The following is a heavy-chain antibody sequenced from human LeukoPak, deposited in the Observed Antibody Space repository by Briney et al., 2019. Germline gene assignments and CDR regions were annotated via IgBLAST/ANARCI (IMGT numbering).Heavy chain of an antibody. D-gene: IGHD3-10*01. Sequence: GSLRLSCAASGFTFSSYAMSWVRQAPGKGLEWVSAISGSSGSGGSTYYADSVKGRFTISRDNSKNTLYLQMNSLRAEDTAVYYCAKGLLWFGEDYYYMDVWGKGTTVTVSS. CDR1: GFTFSSYA. CDR3: AKGLLWFGEDYYYMDV. V-gene: IGHV3-23*01. CDR2: ISGSSGSGGST. J-gene: IGHJ6*03.